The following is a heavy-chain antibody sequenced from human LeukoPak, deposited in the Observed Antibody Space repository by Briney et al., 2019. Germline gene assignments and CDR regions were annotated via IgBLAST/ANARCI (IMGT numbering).Heavy chain of an antibody. CDR3: AKGSGSSCYSPCDY. Sequence: GGSLRLSCAASGLTFRNYAMSWVRQAPGKGLEWVSVICANDGNTYYADAVKGRFTISRDNSKDTLYLQMDSLRAEDTAVYYCAKGSGSSCYSPCDYWGQGTLVTVSS. CDR1: GLTFRNYA. J-gene: IGHJ4*02. CDR2: ICANDGNT. V-gene: IGHV3-23*01. D-gene: IGHD2-15*01.